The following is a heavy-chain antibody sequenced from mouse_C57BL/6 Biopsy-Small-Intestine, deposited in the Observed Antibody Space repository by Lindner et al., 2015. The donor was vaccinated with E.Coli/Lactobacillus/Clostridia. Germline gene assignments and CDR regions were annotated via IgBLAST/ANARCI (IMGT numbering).Heavy chain of an antibody. CDR2: IDPENGDT. D-gene: IGHD1-1*01. Sequence: VQLQESGAELVRPGASVKLSCTASGFNSKDDYMHWVKQRPEQGLEWIGWIDPENGDTEYASKLQGKATITADTSSNTAYLQLSSLTSADTAVYCCTTGGTTVLDYWGQGTTLTVSS. V-gene: IGHV14-4*01. CDR3: TTGGTTVLDY. J-gene: IGHJ2*01. CDR1: GFNSKDDY.